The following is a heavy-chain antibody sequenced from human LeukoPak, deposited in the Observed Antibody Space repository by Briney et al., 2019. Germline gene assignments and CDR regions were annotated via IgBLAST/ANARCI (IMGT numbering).Heavy chain of an antibody. J-gene: IGHJ4*02. V-gene: IGHV3-23*01. D-gene: IGHD1-7*01. CDR1: GFSFSNHA. Sequence: GGSLRLSCAASGFSFSNHAMSWVRQAPGKGLEWVSGISENGGSTPYADSVKGRFIISRDNSKNTLYLQMNSLRAEDTAVYYCAKGGGRGIENYSWGTFDYWGQGTLVTVSS. CDR2: ISENGGST. CDR3: AKGGGRGIENYSWGTFDY.